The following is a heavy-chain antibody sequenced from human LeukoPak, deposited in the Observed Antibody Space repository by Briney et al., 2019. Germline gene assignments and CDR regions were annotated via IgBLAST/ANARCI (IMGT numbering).Heavy chain of an antibody. J-gene: IGHJ1*01. CDR1: GGSFSGYY. CDR3: ARGNGRLTGSLIQH. Sequence: SETLSLTCAVYGGSFSGYYRSWIRQPPGKGLEWIGEINHSGSTNYNPSLKSRVTISVDTSKNQFSLKLSSVTAADTAVYYCARGNGRLTGSLIQHWGQGTLVTVSS. CDR2: INHSGST. D-gene: IGHD3-16*01. V-gene: IGHV4-34*01.